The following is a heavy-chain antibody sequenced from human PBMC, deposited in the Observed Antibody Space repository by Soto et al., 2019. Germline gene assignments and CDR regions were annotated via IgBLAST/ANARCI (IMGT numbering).Heavy chain of an antibody. J-gene: IGHJ4*02. Sequence: KTSETLSLTCAVSGYSISSGYYWGWIRQPPGKGLEWIGSIYHSGSTYYNPSLKSRVTISVDTSKNQFSLKLSSVTAADTAVYYCARAYSGYDSFDYWGQGXLVTVS. CDR1: GYSISSGYY. V-gene: IGHV4-38-2*01. CDR2: IYHSGST. CDR3: ARAYSGYDSFDY. D-gene: IGHD5-12*01.